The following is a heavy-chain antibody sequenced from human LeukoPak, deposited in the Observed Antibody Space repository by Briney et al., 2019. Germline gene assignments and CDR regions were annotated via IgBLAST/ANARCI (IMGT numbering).Heavy chain of an antibody. CDR2: MKQDGSEI. J-gene: IGHJ4*02. Sequence: GGSLRLSCTASGFTFSNYWMSWVRQAPGKGPEWVANMKQDGSEIYYVDSVKGRFTISRDNAKNSVYLEMNNLRAEDTAVYYCARDKIVGPTTLDYWGQGTLATVSS. CDR3: ARDKIVGPTTLDY. CDR1: GFTFSNYW. V-gene: IGHV3-7*01. D-gene: IGHD1-26*01.